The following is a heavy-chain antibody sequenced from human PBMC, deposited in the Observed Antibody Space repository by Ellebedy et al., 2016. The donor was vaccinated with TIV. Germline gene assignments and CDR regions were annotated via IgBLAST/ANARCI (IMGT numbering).Heavy chain of an antibody. CDR1: GFTFSNFN. V-gene: IGHV3-30-3*01. CDR2: ISNDGTNN. D-gene: IGHD6-19*01. CDR3: TGFLAVRGG. J-gene: IGHJ4*02. Sequence: GESLKISCEASGFTFSNFNMHLVRQAPGKRLEWVAFISNDGTNNYYADSVRGRFTISRDNSKKTLYMQMNSLRVEDTAVYYCTGFLAVRGGWGQGTLVTVSS.